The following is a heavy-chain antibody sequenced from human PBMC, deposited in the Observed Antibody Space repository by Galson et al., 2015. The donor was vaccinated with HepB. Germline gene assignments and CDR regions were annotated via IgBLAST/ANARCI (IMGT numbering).Heavy chain of an antibody. J-gene: IGHJ2*01. V-gene: IGHV2-70*11. Sequence: PALVKPTQTLTLTCTFSGFSLSTSGMCVSWIRQPPGKALEWLARIDWDDDKYYSTSLKTRLTISKDTSKNQVVLTMTNMDPVDTATYYCARIQKGSSWYWYFDLWGRGTLVTVSS. CDR3: ARIQKGSSWYWYFDL. D-gene: IGHD6-13*01. CDR2: IDWDDDK. CDR1: GFSLSTSGMC.